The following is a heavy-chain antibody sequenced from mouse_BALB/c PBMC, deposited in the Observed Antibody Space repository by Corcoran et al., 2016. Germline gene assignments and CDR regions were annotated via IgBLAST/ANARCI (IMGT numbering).Heavy chain of an antibody. CDR1: GYTFTSYV. CDR3: ARSGWLLPYWYFYV. D-gene: IGHD2-3*01. CDR2: INPYNDGT. J-gene: IGHJ1*01. V-gene: IGHV1S136*01. Sequence: EVRLQQSEPELVKPWASVKLSGKASGYTFTSYVMNRVKQKPGQGLEWIGDINPYNDGTKYNEKFKGKATLNSDKSSSTAYMELSSLTSEYSAVYYCARSGWLLPYWYFYVWGAGTTVTVSS.